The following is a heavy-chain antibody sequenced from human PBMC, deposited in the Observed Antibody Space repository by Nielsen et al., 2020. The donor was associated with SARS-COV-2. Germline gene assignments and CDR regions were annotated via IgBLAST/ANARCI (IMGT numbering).Heavy chain of an antibody. J-gene: IGHJ6*03. CDR2: ISYYGRNQ. V-gene: IGHV3-30*03. D-gene: IGHD6-13*01. Sequence: GRSLSLSCAASGFILSIYGLYWVRQAPGKVLEWVAIISYYGRNQNYADSGKGRFTISRDNSKNTVYLQMNSLRADDTAVYYCAIIPIAAAGTRYHYYYMDFWGKGTTVTVSS. CDR1: GFILSIYG. CDR3: AIIPIAAAGTRYHYYYMDF.